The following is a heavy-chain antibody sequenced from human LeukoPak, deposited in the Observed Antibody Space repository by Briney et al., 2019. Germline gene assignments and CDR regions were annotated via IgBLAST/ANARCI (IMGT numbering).Heavy chain of an antibody. V-gene: IGHV3-43*02. Sequence: QPGGPLRLSCAASGFSFDDYAMHWVRQAPGKGLEWVSLISGDGGSTHYADSVKGRFTISRDNRKKSLYLQMNSLRTEDTALYYYAKDMGIFGVVILDYWGQGTLVSVYS. CDR2: ISGDGGST. CDR1: GFSFDDYA. D-gene: IGHD3-3*01. CDR3: AKDMGIFGVVILDY. J-gene: IGHJ4*02.